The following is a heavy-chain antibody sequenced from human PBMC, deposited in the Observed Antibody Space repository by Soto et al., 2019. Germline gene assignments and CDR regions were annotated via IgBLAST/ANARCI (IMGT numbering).Heavy chain of an antibody. J-gene: IGHJ6*03. CDR2: ISGSGGST. Sequence: EVQLLESGGGLVQPGGSLRLSCAASGFTFSSYAMSWVRQAPGKGLEWVSAISGSGGSTYYADSVKGRFTISRDNSKNTLYLQMNSLRAEDTAVYYCAKDADYDFWMGGAGYYYYMDVWGKGTTVTVSS. D-gene: IGHD3-3*01. CDR3: AKDADYDFWMGGAGYYYYMDV. CDR1: GFTFSSYA. V-gene: IGHV3-23*01.